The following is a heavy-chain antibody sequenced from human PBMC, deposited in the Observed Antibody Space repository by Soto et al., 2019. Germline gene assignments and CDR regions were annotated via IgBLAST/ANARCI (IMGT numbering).Heavy chain of an antibody. CDR3: ARGPEQFQWLWPFALSYFDS. J-gene: IGHJ4*02. Sequence: VQLQESGPGLVKPSQTLSLTCNVSGGSFDSGYHWNWIRQHPGKGLEWMGYIYYTGRTSYNPSLKNRLTISIDTSEKQFSLKLTSVTAADTAVYFCARGPEQFQWLWPFALSYFDSWGQGALVTVSS. D-gene: IGHD6-19*01. CDR1: GGSFDSGYH. CDR2: IYYTGRT. V-gene: IGHV4-31*03.